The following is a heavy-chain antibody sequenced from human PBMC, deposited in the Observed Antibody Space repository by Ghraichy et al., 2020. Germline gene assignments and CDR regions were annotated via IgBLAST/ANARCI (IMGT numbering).Heavy chain of an antibody. D-gene: IGHD2-15*01. CDR2: INHSGST. CDR3: ARGWGGARCVVVVAATRNFDY. J-gene: IGHJ4*02. Sequence: SETLSLTCAVYGGSFSGYYWSWIRQPPGKGLEWIGEINHSGSTNYNPSLKSRVTISVDTSKNQFSLKLSSVTAADTAVYYCARGWGGARCVVVVAATRNFDYWGQGTLVTVSS. CDR1: GGSFSGYY. V-gene: IGHV4-34*01.